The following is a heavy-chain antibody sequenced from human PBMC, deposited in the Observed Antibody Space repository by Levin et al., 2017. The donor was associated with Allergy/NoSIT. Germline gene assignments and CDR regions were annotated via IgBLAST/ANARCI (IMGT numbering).Heavy chain of an antibody. Sequence: RPGGSLRLSCAASGFTFSSYGMHWVRQAPGKGLEWVAVIWYDGSNKYYADSVKGRFTISRDNSKNTLYLQMNSLRAEDTAVYYCARGGGYWQWLVGEFDYWGQGTLVTVSS. CDR1: GFTFSSYG. V-gene: IGHV3-33*01. CDR3: ARGGGYWQWLVGEFDY. D-gene: IGHD6-19*01. CDR2: IWYDGSNK. J-gene: IGHJ4*02.